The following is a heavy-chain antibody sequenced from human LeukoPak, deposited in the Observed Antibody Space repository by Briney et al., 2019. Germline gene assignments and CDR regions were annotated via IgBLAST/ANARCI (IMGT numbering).Heavy chain of an antibody. Sequence: GGSLRLSCAASGFTFSSYWMNWARQAPGKGLEWVASINHNGNVNYYVDSVKGRFTISRDNAKNSLYLQMNSLRAEDTAVYYCAKDPSGYPREAYFDYWGQGTLVTVSS. CDR3: AKDPSGYPREAYFDY. CDR1: GFTFSSYW. D-gene: IGHD5-12*01. V-gene: IGHV3-7*01. CDR2: INHNGNVN. J-gene: IGHJ4*02.